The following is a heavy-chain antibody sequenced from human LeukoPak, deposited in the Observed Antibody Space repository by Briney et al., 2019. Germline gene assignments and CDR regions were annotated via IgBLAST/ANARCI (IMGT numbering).Heavy chain of an antibody. CDR1: GFTFSSYW. D-gene: IGHD3-10*01. CDR3: ARDGGATLVRGVITFDY. J-gene: IGHJ4*02. Sequence: GGSLRLSCAASGFTFSSYWMSWVRQALGKGLEWVANIKQDGSEKYYVDSVKGRFTISRDNAKNSLYLQMNSLRAEDTAVYYCARDGGATLVRGVITFDYWGQGTLVTVSS. V-gene: IGHV3-7*01. CDR2: IKQDGSEK.